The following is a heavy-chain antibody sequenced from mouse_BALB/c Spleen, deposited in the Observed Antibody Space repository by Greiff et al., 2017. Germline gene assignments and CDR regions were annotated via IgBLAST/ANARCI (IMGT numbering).Heavy chain of an antibody. CDR1: GYTFTSYW. CDR2: INPSNGRT. Sequence: QVQLQQPGAELVKPGASVKLSCKASGYTFTSYWMHWVKQRPGQGLEWIGEINPSNGRTNYNEKFKSKATLTVDKSSSTAYMQLSSLTSEDSAVYYCARGRHYGSSYSYFDYWGQGTTLTVSS. CDR3: ARGRHYGSSYSYFDY. V-gene: IGHV1S81*02. D-gene: IGHD1-1*01. J-gene: IGHJ2*01.